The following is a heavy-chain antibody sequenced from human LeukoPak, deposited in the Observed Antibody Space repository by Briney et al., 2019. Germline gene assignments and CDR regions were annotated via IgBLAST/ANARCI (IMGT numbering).Heavy chain of an antibody. J-gene: IGHJ6*02. V-gene: IGHV1-2*02. D-gene: IGHD5-12*01. Sequence: ASVKVSCKASGYTFTGYYMHWVRQAPGQGLEWMGWINPNSGGTNYAQKFQGRVTMTRDTSISTAYMELSRLRSDDTAVYYCARADIVATTGMDVWGQGTTVTVSS. CDR3: ARADIVATTGMDV. CDR1: GYTFTGYY. CDR2: INPNSGGT.